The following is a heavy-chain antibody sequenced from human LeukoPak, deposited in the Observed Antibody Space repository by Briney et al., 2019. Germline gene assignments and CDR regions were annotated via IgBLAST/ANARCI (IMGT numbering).Heavy chain of an antibody. V-gene: IGHV1-2*02. D-gene: IGHD6-13*01. CDR1: GYTFTGYY. J-gene: IGHJ4*03. Sequence: GASVKVSCKASGYTFTGYYMHWVRHAPGQGLEWMGWINPNSGGTNYAQKFQGRVTMTRDTSISIACMGVGRLRVDDSAMYYGARGLVSCSWYMDDWGQGTLVTVSS. CDR2: INPNSGGT. CDR3: ARGLVSCSWYMDD.